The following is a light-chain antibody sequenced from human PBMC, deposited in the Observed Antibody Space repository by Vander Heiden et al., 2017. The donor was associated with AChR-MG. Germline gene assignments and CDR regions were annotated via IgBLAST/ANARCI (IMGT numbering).Light chain of an antibody. CDR3: QQEDSTPLT. Sequence: DIVMTQSPDSLAVSLGERATINCKSSQSVLYSSSNKNYLAWYQQKPGQPPKLLIYWASTRESGVPDRFSGSGSGTNFALTISSLQAEDVAVYYCQQEDSTPLTFGGRTKVEIK. CDR2: WAS. V-gene: IGKV4-1*01. CDR1: QSVLYSSSNKNY. J-gene: IGKJ4*01.